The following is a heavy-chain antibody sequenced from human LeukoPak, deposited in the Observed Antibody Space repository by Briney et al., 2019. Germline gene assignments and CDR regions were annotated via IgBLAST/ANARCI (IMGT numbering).Heavy chain of an antibody. J-gene: IGHJ4*02. D-gene: IGHD3-10*01. CDR3: ARPMGTEY. CDR2: ISSSGDTI. V-gene: IGHV3-48*03. CDR1: GFTFSSYE. Sequence: GGSLRLSCAASGFTFSSYEMNWVRQAPGKGLEWVSYISSSGDTIYYADSVKGRFTISRDNAQNPLYLQMNSLRAEDTAVYYRARPMGTEYWGQGTLVTVSS.